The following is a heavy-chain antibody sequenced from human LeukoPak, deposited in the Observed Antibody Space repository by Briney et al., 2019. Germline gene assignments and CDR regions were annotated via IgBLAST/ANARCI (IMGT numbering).Heavy chain of an antibody. CDR3: ARLSVGSSGSDY. CDR2: ISSSSTYI. D-gene: IGHD3-22*01. CDR1: GFTFSSYS. Sequence: GGSLRLSCAASGFTFSSYSMNWVRQAPGKGLEWVSSISSSSTYIYYADPVKGRFTSSRDNATNSLYLQMNSLRAEDTAVYYCARLSVGSSGSDYWGQGTLVTVSS. V-gene: IGHV3-21*01. J-gene: IGHJ4*02.